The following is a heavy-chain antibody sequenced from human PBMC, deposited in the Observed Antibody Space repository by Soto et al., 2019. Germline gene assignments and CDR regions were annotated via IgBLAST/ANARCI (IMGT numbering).Heavy chain of an antibody. V-gene: IGHV1-3*04. J-gene: IGHJ4*02. Sequence: QGQVVQSGAEVKKPGASVKVSCKASGYTFTSYAMHWVRQAPGQRLEWMGWINTANGNTIYSQKFQGRVTITRDTSASTAYMELSSLRSEDTAVYYCARGRSAVTTFYVDFWGQGTLVTVSS. CDR3: ARGRSAVTTFYVDF. CDR2: INTANGNT. CDR1: GYTFTSYA. D-gene: IGHD4-17*01.